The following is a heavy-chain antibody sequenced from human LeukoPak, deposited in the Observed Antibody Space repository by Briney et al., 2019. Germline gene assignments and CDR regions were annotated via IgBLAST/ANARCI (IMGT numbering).Heavy chain of an antibody. CDR2: IYYSGST. D-gene: IGHD1-26*01. CDR3: AKEIGGSYHFDY. J-gene: IGHJ4*02. V-gene: IGHV4-61*01. CDR1: GGSISSSSYY. Sequence: SETLSLTCTVSGGSISSSSYYWSWIRQPPGKGLEWIGYIYYSGSTNYNPSLKSRVTISVDTSKNQFSLKLSSVTAADTAVYYCAKEIGGSYHFDYWGQGTLVTVSS.